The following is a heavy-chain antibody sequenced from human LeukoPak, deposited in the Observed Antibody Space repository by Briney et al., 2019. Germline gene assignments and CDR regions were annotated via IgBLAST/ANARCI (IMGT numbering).Heavy chain of an antibody. J-gene: IGHJ4*02. D-gene: IGHD6-13*01. CDR1: GYTFTSYY. CDR3: AREPGIAGRYYFDY. CDR2: INPSGGNT. Sequence: ASVKVSFKASGYTFTSYYMHWVRQPPGQGLEWMGIINPSGGNTSYAEKFQGRVTMTRDMSTSTVHMELSSLRSEDTAVYYCAREPGIAGRYYFDYWGQGTLVTVSS. V-gene: IGHV1-46*01.